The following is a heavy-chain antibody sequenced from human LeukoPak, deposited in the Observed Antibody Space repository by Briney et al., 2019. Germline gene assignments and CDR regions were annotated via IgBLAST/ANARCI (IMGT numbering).Heavy chain of an antibody. CDR2: IGGKANNYAT. Sequence: GGSLRLSCAASGFTFSGSTMHWVRQASGKGLEWVGRIGGKANNYATVHAASVKGRLTISRDDSKNTAYLQMNGLKSEDTAVYYCTRESLEGFDMWGQGTVVTVSS. J-gene: IGHJ3*02. CDR3: TRESLEGFDM. CDR1: GFTFSGST. V-gene: IGHV3-73*01.